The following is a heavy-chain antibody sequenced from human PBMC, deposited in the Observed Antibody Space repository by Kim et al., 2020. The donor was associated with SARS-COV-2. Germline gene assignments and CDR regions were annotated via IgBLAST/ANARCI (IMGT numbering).Heavy chain of an antibody. CDR3: ARGFGMLRGGLFAY. Sequence: YAQKFQGRVTMTRSTSTSTAYMELSSLRSDDTAVYFCARGFGMLRGGLFAYWGQGTLVTVSS. J-gene: IGHJ4*02. V-gene: IGHV1-8*01. D-gene: IGHD3-10*01.